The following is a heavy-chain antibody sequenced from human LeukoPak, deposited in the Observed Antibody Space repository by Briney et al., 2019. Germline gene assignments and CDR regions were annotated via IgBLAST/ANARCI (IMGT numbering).Heavy chain of an antibody. D-gene: IGHD3-16*01. Sequence: GGSLRLSCSASGFTFSDYDMNWVRQAPGKGLEWVSSISYLSSHVYYGDSVKGRFSISRDNAKNSLYLQMNSLGAEDTAINYCGRAFPPLRTSSAGDLWGQGILVTVSS. CDR2: ISYLSSHV. J-gene: IGHJ4*02. CDR1: GFTFSDYD. CDR3: GRAFPPLRTSSAGDL. V-gene: IGHV3-21*01.